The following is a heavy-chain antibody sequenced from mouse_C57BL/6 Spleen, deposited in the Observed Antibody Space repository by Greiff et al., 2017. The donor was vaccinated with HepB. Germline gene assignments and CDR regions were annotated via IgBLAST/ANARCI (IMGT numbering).Heavy chain of an antibody. Sequence: EVHLVESGGDLVKPGGSLKLSCAASGFTFSSYGMSWVRQTPDKRLEWVATISSGGSYTYYPDSVKGRSTISRDNAKNTLSLQMSSLKSEDTAMYFCSSPSNCCGGSSSWFAYWGQVTLVTVSA. CDR2: ISSGGSYT. D-gene: IGHD1-1*02. J-gene: IGHJ3*01. V-gene: IGHV5-6*01. CDR3: SSPSNCCGGSSSWFAY. CDR1: GFTFSSYG.